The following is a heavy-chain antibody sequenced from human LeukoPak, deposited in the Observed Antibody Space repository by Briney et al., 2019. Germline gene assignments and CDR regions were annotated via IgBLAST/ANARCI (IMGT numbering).Heavy chain of an antibody. D-gene: IGHD3-3*01. J-gene: IGHJ5*02. V-gene: IGHV4-31*03. CDR2: IYYSGST. Sequence: SQTPSLTCTVSGGSISSGGYYWSWIRQHPGKGLEWIGYIYYSGSTYYNPSLQSRVTISVDTSKNQFSLKLSSVTAADTAVYYCARGDYDFWSGYSNNWFDPWGQGTLVTVSS. CDR3: ARGDYDFWSGYSNNWFDP. CDR1: GGSISSGGYY.